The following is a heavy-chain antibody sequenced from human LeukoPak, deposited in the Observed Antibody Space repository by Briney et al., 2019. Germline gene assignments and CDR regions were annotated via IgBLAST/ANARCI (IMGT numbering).Heavy chain of an antibody. Sequence: PGESLKISCKASGYTFTNYWIGGVHQMPGKGLERTAISQAPDSDASYSPCFRGQVTFSAANSISTADLKWSSLKASDTAIYYCARGLKTTVVTPFAYWGQGTLVTVSS. CDR3: ARGLKTTVVTPFAY. CDR2: SQAPDSDA. CDR1: GYTFTNYW. D-gene: IGHD4-23*01. V-gene: IGHV5-51*07. J-gene: IGHJ4*02.